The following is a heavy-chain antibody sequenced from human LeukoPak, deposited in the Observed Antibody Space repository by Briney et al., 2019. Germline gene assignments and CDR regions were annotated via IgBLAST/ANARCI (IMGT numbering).Heavy chain of an antibody. D-gene: IGHD6-19*01. J-gene: IGHJ6*03. CDR2: ISSSGSII. V-gene: IGHV3-48*03. CDR3: ARDRSAWYGYYYMDV. Sequence: GGSLRLSCAASGFTFSRFEMNWVRQAPGKGLEWVSYISSSGSIIYYADSVKGRFTISRDNAKNSLYLQMNSLRAEDTAVYYCARDRSAWYGYYYMDVWGKGTTVTISS. CDR1: GFTFSRFE.